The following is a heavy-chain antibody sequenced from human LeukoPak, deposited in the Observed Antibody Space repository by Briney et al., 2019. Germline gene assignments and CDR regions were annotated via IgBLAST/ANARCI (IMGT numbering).Heavy chain of an antibody. D-gene: IGHD4-17*01. Sequence: PSETLSLTCTVSGGSISSYYWSWIRQPPGKGLEWIGYIYYSGSTYYNPSLKSRVTISVDTSKNQFSLKLSSVTAADTAVYYCARAVYGDYEGTGNWFDPWGQGTLVTVSS. CDR3: ARAVYGDYEGTGNWFDP. CDR1: GGSISSYY. V-gene: IGHV4-59*12. CDR2: IYYSGST. J-gene: IGHJ5*02.